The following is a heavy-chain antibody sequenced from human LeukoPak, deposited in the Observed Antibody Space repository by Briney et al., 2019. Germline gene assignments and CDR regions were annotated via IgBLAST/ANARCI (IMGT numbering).Heavy chain of an antibody. Sequence: PGGSLRLSCAASGFTFSSYAMGWVRQAPGKGPEWVATINSGGENTYYADSVKVRFTIYRKNSKNKLYLQMYSLRVEDTAVYYCAKWGSGSYYKGSFDYWGQGTLVTVSS. J-gene: IGHJ4*02. CDR3: AKWGSGSYYKGSFDY. V-gene: IGHV3-23*01. CDR2: INSGGENT. D-gene: IGHD3-10*01. CDR1: GFTFSSYA.